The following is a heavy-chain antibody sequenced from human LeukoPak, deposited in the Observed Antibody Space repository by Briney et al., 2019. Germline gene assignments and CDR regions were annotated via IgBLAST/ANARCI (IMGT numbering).Heavy chain of an antibody. CDR2: TNTDGSST. Sequence: PGGSLRLSYEASGFTVSHYWMDWVRQAPGKGLVWVSRTNTDGSSTSYVDSVKGRFTISRDSAKNTMYLQMNSLRAEDTAMYYCVPTDSSGLDWGQGTLVTVSS. CDR1: GFTVSHYW. D-gene: IGHD3-22*01. J-gene: IGHJ4*02. V-gene: IGHV3-74*01. CDR3: VPTDSSGLD.